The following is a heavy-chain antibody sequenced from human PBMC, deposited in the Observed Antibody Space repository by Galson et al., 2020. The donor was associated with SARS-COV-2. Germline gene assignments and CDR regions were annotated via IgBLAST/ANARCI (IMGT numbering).Heavy chain of an antibody. CDR1: GTSISSGSYS. CDR3: ARLHYGEYAPEAFDI. J-gene: IGHJ3*02. D-gene: IGHD4-17*01. CDR2: ISHSGGT. V-gene: IGHV4-30-2*01. Sequence: SETLSLTCAVSGTSISSGSYSWNWIRQPPGKGLEWIGYISHSGGTYYNPSLKSRVTISGDRSKNQFSLRLSSVAAADTAVYYCARLHYGEYAPEAFDIWGPGTRVTVAS.